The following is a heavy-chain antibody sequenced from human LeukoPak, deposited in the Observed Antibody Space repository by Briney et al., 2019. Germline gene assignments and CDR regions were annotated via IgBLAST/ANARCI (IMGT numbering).Heavy chain of an antibody. D-gene: IGHD3-10*01. J-gene: IGHJ4*02. V-gene: IGHV3-30-3*01. CDR1: GFSFNSYA. Sequence: PGRSLRLSCAASGFSFNSYAFHWVRQAPGKGLEWVSVISYDGDTQYYADSVKGRFTISRDNSKNTLFVQMNSLRADDTAVYYCARSITMIRGLDYWGQGTLVTVSS. CDR3: ARSITMIRGLDY. CDR2: ISYDGDTQ.